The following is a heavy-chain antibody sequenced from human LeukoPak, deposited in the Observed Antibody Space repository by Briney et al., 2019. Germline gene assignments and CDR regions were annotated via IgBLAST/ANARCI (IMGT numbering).Heavy chain of an antibody. Sequence: GEYLKISCKGSGYSFTSYWIGWVRQMPGKGLEWMGIIYPGDSDTRYSPSFQGQVTISADKSISTAYLQWSSLKASDTAMYYCARHAYCSSTSCPLDYWGQGTLVTVSS. CDR2: IYPGDSDT. V-gene: IGHV5-51*01. J-gene: IGHJ4*02. CDR3: ARHAYCSSTSCPLDY. CDR1: GYSFTSYW. D-gene: IGHD2-2*01.